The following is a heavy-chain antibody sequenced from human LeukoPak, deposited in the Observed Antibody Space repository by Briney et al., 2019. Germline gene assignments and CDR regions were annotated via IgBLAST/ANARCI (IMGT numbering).Heavy chain of an antibody. CDR3: ARQTVPRDY. CDR2: VSASSAFI. J-gene: IGHJ4*02. Sequence: GGSLRLSCAASGFSFSDSGMDWVRQAPGKGLEWVSSVSASSAFIWYADSVKGRFTISRDNAKNSLYLQMNSLRAEDTAVYYCARQTVPRDYWGQGTLVTVSS. V-gene: IGHV3-21*04. D-gene: IGHD4-17*01. CDR1: GFSFSDSG.